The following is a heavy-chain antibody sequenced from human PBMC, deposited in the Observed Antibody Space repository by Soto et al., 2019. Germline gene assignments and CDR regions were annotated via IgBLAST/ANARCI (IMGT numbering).Heavy chain of an antibody. J-gene: IGHJ6*02. V-gene: IGHV1-69*02. CDR3: ASPPLPAATHFDYYYYGMDV. Sequence: QVQLVQSGAEVKKPGSSVKVSCKASGGTFSSYTISWVRQAPGQGLEWMGRIIPILGIANYAQKFQGRVTITADKSTSTPYMELSSLRSEDTAVYYCASPPLPAATHFDYYYYGMDVWGQGTTVTVSS. CDR1: GGTFSSYT. CDR2: IIPILGIA. D-gene: IGHD2-2*01.